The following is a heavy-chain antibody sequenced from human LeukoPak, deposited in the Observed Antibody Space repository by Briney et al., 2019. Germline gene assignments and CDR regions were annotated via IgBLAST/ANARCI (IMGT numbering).Heavy chain of an antibody. J-gene: IGHJ1*01. CDR1: GGTFSSYD. CDR2: INPIFGTA. V-gene: IGHV1-69*05. CDR3: ASPIIAAAGTGYFQH. D-gene: IGHD6-13*01. Sequence: SVKVSCKASGGTFSSYDITWVRQAPGQGLEWMGGINPIFGTANYAQKFQGRVTITTDESTTTAYMELSSLRSEDTAVYYCASPIIAAAGTGYFQHWGQGTLVTVSS.